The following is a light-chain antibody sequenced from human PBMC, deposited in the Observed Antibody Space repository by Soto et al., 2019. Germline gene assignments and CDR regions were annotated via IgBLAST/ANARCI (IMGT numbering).Light chain of an antibody. CDR1: QSISSY. Sequence: DVKMTQPPSSLSASVGDRVTITCRASQSISSYLNWYQQKPGKAPKLLIYAASSLQSGVPSRFSGSGSGTDFTLTISSLQPEDFATYYCQQSYSTPTFGGGTKVDIK. V-gene: IGKV1-39*01. J-gene: IGKJ4*01. CDR2: AAS. CDR3: QQSYSTPT.